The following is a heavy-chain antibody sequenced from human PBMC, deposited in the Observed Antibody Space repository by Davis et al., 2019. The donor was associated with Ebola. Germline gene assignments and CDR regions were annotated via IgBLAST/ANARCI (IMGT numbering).Heavy chain of an antibody. J-gene: IGHJ6*02. CDR2: IIPILGIA. CDR3: ARYIYYDILTGYPAAGMDV. V-gene: IGHV1-69*02. Sequence: SVKVSCKASGGTFSSYTISWVRQAPGQGLEWMGRIIPILGIANYAQKFQGRVTITADKSTSTAYMELSSLRSEDTAVYYCARYIYYDILTGYPAAGMDVWGQGTTVTVSS. D-gene: IGHD3-9*01. CDR1: GGTFSSYT.